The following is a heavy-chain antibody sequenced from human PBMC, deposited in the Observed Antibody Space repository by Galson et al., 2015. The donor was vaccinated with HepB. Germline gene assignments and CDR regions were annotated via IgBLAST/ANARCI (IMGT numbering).Heavy chain of an antibody. CDR1: GYTFTSYD. D-gene: IGHD4-17*01. CDR2: MNPNSGNT. V-gene: IGHV1-8*01. J-gene: IGHJ3*02. CDR3: ARGHQLYGDYSQDAFDI. Sequence: SVKVSCKASGYTFTSYDINWVRQATGQGLEWMGWMNPNSGNTGYAQKFQGRVTMTRNTSISTAYMELSSLRSEDTAVYYCARGHQLYGDYSQDAFDIWGQGTMVAVSS.